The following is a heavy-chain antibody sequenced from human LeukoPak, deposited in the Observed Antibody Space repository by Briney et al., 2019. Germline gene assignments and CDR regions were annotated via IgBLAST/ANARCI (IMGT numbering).Heavy chain of an antibody. CDR1: GGSISSSSYY. J-gene: IGHJ4*02. V-gene: IGHV4-39*07. D-gene: IGHD5-12*01. CDR2: IYYSGST. Sequence: PSETLSLTCTVSGGSISSSSYYWGWIRQPPGKGLEWIGSIYYSGSTYYNPSLKSRVTISVDTSKNQFSLKLSSVTAADTAVYYCARGGEYSGYVADYWGQGTLVTVSS. CDR3: ARGGEYSGYVADY.